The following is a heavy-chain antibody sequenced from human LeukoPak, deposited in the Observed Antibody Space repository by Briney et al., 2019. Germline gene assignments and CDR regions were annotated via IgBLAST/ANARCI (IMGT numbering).Heavy chain of an antibody. J-gene: IGHJ4*02. CDR2: ISWNSGSI. CDR1: GFTFDDYA. V-gene: IGHV3-9*01. Sequence: QPGGSLRLSCAASGFTFDDYAMHWVRQAPGKGLEWVSGISWNSGSIGYADSVKGRFTISRDNAKNSLYLQMNSLRAEDTAVYYCARNLGGVSHWYYFDYWGQGTLVTVSS. CDR3: ARNLGGVSHWYYFDY. D-gene: IGHD3-16*02.